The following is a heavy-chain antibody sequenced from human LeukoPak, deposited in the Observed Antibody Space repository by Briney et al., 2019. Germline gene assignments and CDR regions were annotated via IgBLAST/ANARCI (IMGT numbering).Heavy chain of an antibody. J-gene: IGHJ4*02. CDR3: TTDWYYYDTSGYYPLY. CDR1: GFIFSDAW. CDR2: IKSKSDGGTT. Sequence: KPGGSLRLSCAASGFIFSDAWMSWVRQAPGKGLEWVGRIKSKSDGGTTDFAAPVKGRFTISRDDSKNTLYLQMNSLKTEDTAVYYCTTDWYYYDTSGYYPLYWGQGTLVTVSS. V-gene: IGHV3-15*01. D-gene: IGHD3-22*01.